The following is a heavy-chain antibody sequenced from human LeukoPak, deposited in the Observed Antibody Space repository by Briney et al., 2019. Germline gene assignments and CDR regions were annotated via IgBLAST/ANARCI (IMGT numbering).Heavy chain of an antibody. CDR2: ISGSGGST. D-gene: IGHD3-10*01. CDR3: AKSLRFGDPLYYFDY. J-gene: IGHJ4*02. CDR1: GFTFSSYA. Sequence: PGGSLRLSCAASGFTFSSYAMSWARQAPGKGLEWVSAISGSGGSTYYADSVKGRFTISRDNSKNTLYLQMNSLRAEDTAVYYCAKSLRFGDPLYYFDYWGQGTLVTVSS. V-gene: IGHV3-23*01.